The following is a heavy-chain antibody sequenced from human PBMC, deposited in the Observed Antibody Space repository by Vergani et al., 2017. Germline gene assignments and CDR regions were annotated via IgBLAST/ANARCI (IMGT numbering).Heavy chain of an antibody. Sequence: QVQLVESGGGVVQRGGSLRLSCATSGFTLSNYDMQWICQGPGKGLEFVAFIQFDGSNQYYADSVKGRFPLSRDFSKNTLYLQMNSLRTDDTATYYCAKHFRGWGIDYWGQGTQVIVSS. CDR1: GFTLSNYD. J-gene: IGHJ4*02. CDR2: IQFDGSNQ. CDR3: AKHFRGWGIDY. V-gene: IGHV3-30*02. D-gene: IGHD3-16*01.